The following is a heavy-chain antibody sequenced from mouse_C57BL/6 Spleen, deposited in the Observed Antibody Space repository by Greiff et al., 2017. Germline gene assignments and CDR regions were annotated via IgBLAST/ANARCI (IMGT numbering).Heavy chain of an antibody. Sequence: DVHLVESGAELVKPGASVKMSCKASGYTFTDYNMHWVKQSPGKSLEWIGYINPNNGGTSYNQKFKGKATLTVNKSSSTAYMELRSLTSEDSAVYYCARGGTGDFAGRGKGTLVTVAA. D-gene: IGHD4-1*01. CDR1: GYTFTDYN. J-gene: IGHJ3*01. V-gene: IGHV1-22*01. CDR3: ARGGTGDFAG. CDR2: INPNNGGT.